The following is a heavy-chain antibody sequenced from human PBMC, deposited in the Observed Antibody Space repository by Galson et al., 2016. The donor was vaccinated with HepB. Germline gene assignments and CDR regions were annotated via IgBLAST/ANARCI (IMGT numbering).Heavy chain of an antibody. D-gene: IGHD2-21*01. V-gene: IGHV3-7*01. CDR3: ARVPPLVVVISMELGFYFDN. Sequence: SLRLSCAASGFTFTTYWMGWVRQAPGKGLEWVAPIKQDGSEKYYVDSVKGRFTISRDNAKNSLSLQVHSLRAEDTAMYYCARVPPLVVVISMELGFYFDNWGQGTLVTVSS. J-gene: IGHJ4*02. CDR1: GFTFTTYW. CDR2: IKQDGSEK.